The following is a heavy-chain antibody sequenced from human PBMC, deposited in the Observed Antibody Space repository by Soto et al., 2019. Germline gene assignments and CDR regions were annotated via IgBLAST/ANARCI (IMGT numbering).Heavy chain of an antibody. CDR2: ISGSGGST. CDR1: EFTFSSYA. V-gene: IGHV3-23*01. Sequence: PGGSLRLSCAASEFTFSSYAMSWVRQAPGKGLEWVSAISGSGGSTYYADSVKGRFTISRDNSKNTLYLQMNSLRAEDTAVYYCAREFYYDSSGYYSFFDYWGQGTLVTVSS. CDR3: AREFYYDSSGYYSFFDY. J-gene: IGHJ4*02. D-gene: IGHD3-22*01.